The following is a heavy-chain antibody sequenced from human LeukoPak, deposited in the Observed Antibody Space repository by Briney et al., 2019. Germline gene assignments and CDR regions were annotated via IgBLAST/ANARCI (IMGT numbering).Heavy chain of an antibody. D-gene: IGHD3-22*01. CDR1: GFTFSSYS. CDR2: IKSKTDGGTT. Sequence: GGSLRLSCAASGFTFSSYSMNWVRQAPGKGLEWVGRIKSKTDGGTTDYAAPVKGRFTISRDDSKNTLYLQMNSLKTEDTAVYYCTTSYYDSSGYWAFDIWGQGTMVTVSS. J-gene: IGHJ3*02. CDR3: TTSYYDSSGYWAFDI. V-gene: IGHV3-15*01.